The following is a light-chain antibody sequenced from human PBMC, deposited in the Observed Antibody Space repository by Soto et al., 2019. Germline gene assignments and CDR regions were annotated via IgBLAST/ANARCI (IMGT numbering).Light chain of an antibody. CDR2: WAS. CDR3: QQYFSTPLN. J-gene: IGKJ2*01. V-gene: IGKV4-1*01. Sequence: DIVMTQSPDSLAVSLGERATINCKSSQSVLYSSNNKNYLAWYQHKPGQPPKLLIYWASTRESGVPGRFSGSGSGTDFTLTISSLQAEDVAVYYCQQYFSTPLNFGQGTKLEIK. CDR1: QSVLYSSNNKNY.